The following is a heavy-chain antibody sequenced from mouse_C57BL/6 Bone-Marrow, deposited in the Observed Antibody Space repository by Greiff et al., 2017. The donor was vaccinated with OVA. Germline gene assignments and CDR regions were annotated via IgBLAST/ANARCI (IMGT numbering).Heavy chain of an antibody. Sequence: EVQVVESGGGLVKPGGSLKLSCAASGFTFSDYGMHWVRQAPEKGLEWVAYISSGSSTIYYADTVKGRFTISRDNAKNTLFLQMTSLRSEDTAMYYCARGSDDYDAWFAYWGQGTLVTVSA. J-gene: IGHJ3*01. D-gene: IGHD2-4*01. CDR1: GFTFSDYG. V-gene: IGHV5-17*01. CDR2: ISSGSSTI. CDR3: ARGSDDYDAWFAY.